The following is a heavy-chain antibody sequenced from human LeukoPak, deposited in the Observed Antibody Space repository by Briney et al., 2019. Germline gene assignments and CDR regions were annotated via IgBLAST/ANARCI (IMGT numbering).Heavy chain of an antibody. J-gene: IGHJ4*02. V-gene: IGHV1-2*02. Sequence: ASVKVSCKASGGTFSSYAISWVRQAPGQGLEWMGWINPNSGGTNYAQKFQGRVTMTRDTSISTAYMELSRLRSDDTAVYYCARVYHYDILTGYYTPLDYWGQGTLVTVSS. CDR2: INPNSGGT. D-gene: IGHD3-9*01. CDR3: ARVYHYDILTGYYTPLDY. CDR1: GGTFSSYA.